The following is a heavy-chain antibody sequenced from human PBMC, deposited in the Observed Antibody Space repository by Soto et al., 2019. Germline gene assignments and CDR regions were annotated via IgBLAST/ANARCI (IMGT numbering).Heavy chain of an antibody. D-gene: IGHD2-8*02. CDR3: ARDKITGLFDY. V-gene: IGHV4-34*01. Sequence: SETLSLTCAVYGGSISGHYWNWIRQPPGKGLEWIGEINHSGRTNYNPSLKSRVTISVDTSKNQFSLKLTSVTAADTAVYYCARDKITGLFDYWGQGTLVTVSS. CDR1: GGSISGHY. J-gene: IGHJ4*02. CDR2: INHSGRT.